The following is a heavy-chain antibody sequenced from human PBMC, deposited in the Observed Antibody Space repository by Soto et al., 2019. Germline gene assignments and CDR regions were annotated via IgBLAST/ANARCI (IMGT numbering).Heavy chain of an antibody. CDR1: GFNFNDAW. CDR2: IKSTPDGGTA. V-gene: IGHV3-15*07. D-gene: IGHD3-10*01. CDR3: TTEPKSSRGGY. Sequence: EGQLVESGGGLVKPGGSLRLSCAASGFNFNDAWMNWVRQAPGKGPEWVGRIKSTPDGGTADYAAPVKGRFTISREDAKKMWYLEMNSLKIEDTAVCYCTTEPKSSRGGYWGQGTLVTVSS. J-gene: IGHJ4*02.